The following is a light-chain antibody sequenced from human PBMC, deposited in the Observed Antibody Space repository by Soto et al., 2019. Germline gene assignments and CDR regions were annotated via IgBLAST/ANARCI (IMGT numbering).Light chain of an antibody. CDR1: QGIISY. CDR2: AAS. CDR3: QQYYSYPPWT. J-gene: IGKJ1*01. V-gene: IGKV1-8*01. Sequence: AIRMTQSPSSLSASTGGRVTIACRSSQGIISYLAWYQQKPGKAPKLLIYAASTLQSGVPSRFSGSGSGTDFTLTISCLQSEDFATYYCQQYYSYPPWTFGQGTKVDIK.